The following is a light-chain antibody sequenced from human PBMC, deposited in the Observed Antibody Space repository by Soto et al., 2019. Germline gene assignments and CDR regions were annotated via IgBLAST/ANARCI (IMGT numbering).Light chain of an antibody. Sequence: QSALTQPASVSGSPGQSITISCTGTSSDVGGYNYVSWYQQHPGKAPKLMIYAVSNRPSGVSNRFSGSKSGNTASLTISGLQAEDEADYYCSSYTSINTWVFGGGTKVTVL. J-gene: IGLJ3*02. CDR2: AVS. CDR1: SSDVGGYNY. V-gene: IGLV2-14*01. CDR3: SSYTSINTWV.